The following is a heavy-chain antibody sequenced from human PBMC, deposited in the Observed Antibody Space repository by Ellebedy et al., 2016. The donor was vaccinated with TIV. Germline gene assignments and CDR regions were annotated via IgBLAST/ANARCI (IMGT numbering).Heavy chain of an antibody. Sequence: GGSLRLXXAASGFTLSNYIMHWVRQAPGRGLECVSIIFSGGVTNYADSVKGRFTISRDRSKNTLYLQMNGLRAEDTAVYYCARLELLATPDAFDIWGQGTKVTVSS. CDR1: GFTLSNYI. J-gene: IGHJ3*02. CDR3: ARLELLATPDAFDI. CDR2: IFSGGVT. V-gene: IGHV3-53*01. D-gene: IGHD1-26*01.